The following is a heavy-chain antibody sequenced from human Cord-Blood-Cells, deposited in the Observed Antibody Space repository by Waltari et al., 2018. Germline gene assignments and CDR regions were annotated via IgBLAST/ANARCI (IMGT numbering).Heavy chain of an antibody. CDR3: ARDGGQYCSSTSCYYDAFDI. Sequence: QVQLVQSGAEVKKPGASVKVSCKASGCTFTSYAMHWVRQAPGQRLEWMGWINAGNGNTKYSQKFQGRFTITRGTPVSTAYMELSSLRSEDTAVYYCARDGGQYCSSTSCYYDAFDIWGQGTMVTVSS. V-gene: IGHV1-3*01. J-gene: IGHJ3*02. D-gene: IGHD2-2*01. CDR1: GCTFTSYA. CDR2: INAGNGNT.